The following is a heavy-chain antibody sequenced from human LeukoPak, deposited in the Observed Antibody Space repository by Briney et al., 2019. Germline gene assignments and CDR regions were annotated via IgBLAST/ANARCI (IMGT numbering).Heavy chain of an antibody. CDR3: AREGDCSSTSCWFDP. D-gene: IGHD2-2*01. V-gene: IGHV1-2*02. J-gene: IGHJ5*02. Sequence: ASVKVSCKASGYTFTGYYMHWVRQAPGQGLEWMGWINPNSGGTNYAQKFQGGVTITRDTSISTAYMELSRLRSDDTAVYYCAREGDCSSTSCWFDPWGQGTLVTVSS. CDR1: GYTFTGYY. CDR2: INPNSGGT.